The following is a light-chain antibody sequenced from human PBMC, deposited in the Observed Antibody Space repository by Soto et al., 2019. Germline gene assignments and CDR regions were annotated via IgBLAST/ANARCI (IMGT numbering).Light chain of an antibody. CDR2: RAS. V-gene: IGKV3-15*01. J-gene: IGKJ2*01. CDR3: QQHENWHPYN. CDR1: QSIGPN. Sequence: TQSPDTLSASLGEIVTLSCRASQSIGPNLAWYQQRPGQAPRLLIHRASMRATGVPARFIGRGFGTEFPLTITNLQSQDFAVYFCQQHENWHPYNFGQGNKLDI.